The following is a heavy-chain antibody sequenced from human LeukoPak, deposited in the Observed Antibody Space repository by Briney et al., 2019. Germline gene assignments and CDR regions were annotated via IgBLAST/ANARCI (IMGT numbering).Heavy chain of an antibody. D-gene: IGHD6-13*01. CDR3: VKSRASSWYVHDY. CDR2: ITSDGGST. Sequence: SGGSLRLSCSASGSTFSGYAMHWVSQAPGKGLEYVSAITSDGGSTYYADSMKGRFTISRDNSKNTLCLQMSSLRGEDTAVYYCVKSRASSWYVHDYWGQGTLVTASS. J-gene: IGHJ4*02. V-gene: IGHV3-64D*09. CDR1: GSTFSGYA.